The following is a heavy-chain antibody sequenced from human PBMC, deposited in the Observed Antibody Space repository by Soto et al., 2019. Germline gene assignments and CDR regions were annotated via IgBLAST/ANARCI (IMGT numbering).Heavy chain of an antibody. CDR3: ARGGAMGVDY. CDR2: IDGAAATT. CDR1: GFTFNNKL. D-gene: IGHD1-26*01. V-gene: IGHV3-74*01. J-gene: IGHJ4*02. Sequence: PGGSLRLSCTASGFTFNNKLMHWVRQAPGKGLVWLSRIDGAAATTNYADSVKGRFTISRDNAKNIVFLHVNGLTDEDTAVYYCARGGAMGVDYWGQGTLVTVSS.